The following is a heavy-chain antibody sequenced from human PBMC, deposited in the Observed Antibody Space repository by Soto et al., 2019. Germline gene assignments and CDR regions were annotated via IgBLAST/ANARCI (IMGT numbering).Heavy chain of an antibody. CDR1: GFSFSSYG. CDR2: ISYDGSNK. D-gene: IGHD1-26*01. Sequence: QVQLVESGGGVVQPGRSLRLSCAASGFSFSSYGMHWVRQAPGKGLEWVALISYDGSNKFYADSVKGRFTISRDNSKNTLYLQVNSLRAEDTAVYYCAKDFFSGGSYPNWFDPWGQGTLVTVSS. J-gene: IGHJ5*02. V-gene: IGHV3-30*18. CDR3: AKDFFSGGSYPNWFDP.